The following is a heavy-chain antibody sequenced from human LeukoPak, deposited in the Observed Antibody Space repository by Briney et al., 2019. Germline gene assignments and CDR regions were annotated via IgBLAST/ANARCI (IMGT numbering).Heavy chain of an antibody. CDR1: GFTFNTYA. CDR3: AKERWTTTAFDY. Sequence: TGGSLRLSCAASGFTFNTYAMSWVRQAPGRGLEWVSAIIPSGGSTYYADSVKGRFTISRDNSKSTLFLQMNSLRAEDTAVYYCAKERWTTTAFDYWGQGTLVTVSS. J-gene: IGHJ4*02. V-gene: IGHV3-23*01. CDR2: IIPSGGST. D-gene: IGHD4-23*01.